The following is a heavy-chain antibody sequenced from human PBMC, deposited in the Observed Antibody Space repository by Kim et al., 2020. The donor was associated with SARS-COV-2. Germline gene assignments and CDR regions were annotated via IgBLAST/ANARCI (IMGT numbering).Heavy chain of an antibody. CDR1: GGSISSSSYY. J-gene: IGHJ4*02. Sequence: SETLSLTCTVSGGSISSSSYYWGWIRQPPGKGLEWIGSIYYSGSTYYNPSLKSRVTISVDTSKNQFSLKLSSVTAADTAVYYCARRGGYTNYYFDYWGQGTLVTVSS. CDR3: ARRGGYTNYYFDY. CDR2: IYYSGST. V-gene: IGHV4-39*07. D-gene: IGHD5-12*01.